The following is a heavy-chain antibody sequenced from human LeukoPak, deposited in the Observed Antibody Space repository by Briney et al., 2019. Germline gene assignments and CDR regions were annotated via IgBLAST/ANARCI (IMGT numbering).Heavy chain of an antibody. CDR2: IIPIFGTA. Sequence: ASVKVSCKASGGTFGSYAISWVRQAPGQGLEWMGRIIPIFGTANYAQKFQGRVTITTDESTSTAYMELSSLRSEDTAVYYCALSSPYSRGWYPYFQHWGQGTLVTVSS. CDR3: ALSSPYSRGWYPYFQH. J-gene: IGHJ1*01. CDR1: GGTFGSYA. V-gene: IGHV1-69*05. D-gene: IGHD6-19*01.